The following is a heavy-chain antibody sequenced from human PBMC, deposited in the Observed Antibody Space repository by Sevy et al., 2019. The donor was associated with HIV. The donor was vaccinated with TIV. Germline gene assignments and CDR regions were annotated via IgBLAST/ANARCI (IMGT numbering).Heavy chain of an antibody. CDR3: ARDGHSSSSTFDF. CDR2: ISSSSSYI. D-gene: IGHD6-13*01. CDR1: GFTFSSYS. Sequence: GGSLRLSCAASGFTFSSYSMNWVRQAPGKGLEWVSSISSSSSYIYYADSVKGRFTISRDNAKNSLYLQMNSLRAEDTAVYYCARDGHSSSSTFDFWGQGTLVTVSS. J-gene: IGHJ4*02. V-gene: IGHV3-21*01.